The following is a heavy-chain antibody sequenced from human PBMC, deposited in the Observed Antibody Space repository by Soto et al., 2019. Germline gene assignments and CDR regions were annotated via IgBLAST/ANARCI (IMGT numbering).Heavy chain of an antibody. D-gene: IGHD4-17*01. J-gene: IGHJ4*02. CDR2: ISWNSGSI. Sequence: EVQLVESGGGLVQPGRSLRLSCAASGFTFDDYAMHWVRQAPGKGLEWVSGISWNSGSIGYADSVKGRFTISRDNAKNSLYLQMNSLRAEDTALYYCANSLEVTTSPFDYWGQGTLVTVSS. V-gene: IGHV3-9*01. CDR3: ANSLEVTTSPFDY. CDR1: GFTFDDYA.